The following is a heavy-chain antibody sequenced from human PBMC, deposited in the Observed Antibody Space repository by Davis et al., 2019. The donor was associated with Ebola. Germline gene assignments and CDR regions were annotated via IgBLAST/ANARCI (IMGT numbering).Heavy chain of an antibody. CDR2: ISGSGGST. D-gene: IGHD2-8*01. Sequence: GGSLRLSCATSGFTFSSYAMSWVRQAPGKGLEWVSAISGSGGSTYYADSVKGRFTISRDNSKNTLYLQMNSLKTEDTAVYYCTRDRVYAGYYYYGMDVWGQGTTVTVSS. CDR1: GFTFSSYA. V-gene: IGHV3-23*01. CDR3: TRDRVYAGYYYYGMDV. J-gene: IGHJ6*02.